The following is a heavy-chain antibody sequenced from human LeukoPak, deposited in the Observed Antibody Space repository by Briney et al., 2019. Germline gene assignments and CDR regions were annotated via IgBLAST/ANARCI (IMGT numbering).Heavy chain of an antibody. CDR3: ARVGDMITFGGPRGYFDY. CDR1: GFTFSSYA. CDR2: IYYSGST. Sequence: GSLRLSCAASGFTFSSYAMSWIRQPPGKGLEWIGYIYYSGSTNYNPSLKSRVTISVDTSKNQFSLKLSSVTAADTAVYYCARVGDMITFGGPRGYFDYWGQGTLVTVSS. V-gene: IGHV4-59*01. J-gene: IGHJ4*02. D-gene: IGHD3-16*01.